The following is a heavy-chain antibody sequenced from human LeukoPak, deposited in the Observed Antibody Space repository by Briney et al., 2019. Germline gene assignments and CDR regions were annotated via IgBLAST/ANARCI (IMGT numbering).Heavy chain of an antibody. Sequence: PSETLSLTCAVSGHSISSGYYWGWIRQPPGKGLEWIGSIYHSGSTYYNPSLKSRVTISVDTSKNQFSLKLSSVTAADTAVYYCARQLTGTTSVFNWFDPWGQGTLVTVSS. CDR2: IYHSGST. CDR1: GHSISSGYY. J-gene: IGHJ5*02. D-gene: IGHD1-20*01. V-gene: IGHV4-38-2*01. CDR3: ARQLTGTTSVFNWFDP.